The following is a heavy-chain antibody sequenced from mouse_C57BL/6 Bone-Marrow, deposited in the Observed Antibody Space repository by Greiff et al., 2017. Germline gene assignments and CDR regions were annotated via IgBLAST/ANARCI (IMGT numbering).Heavy chain of an antibody. CDR2: IYPGDGDT. Sequence: QVQLQQSGAELVKPGASVKLSCKASGYAFSSYWMNWVKQRPGKGLEWIGQIYPGDGDTNYNGKFKGKATLTADKSSSTAYMQLSSLTSEDSAVYFWARILRWYFYAMDYWGQGTSVTVSS. V-gene: IGHV1-80*01. D-gene: IGHD1-1*01. CDR1: GYAFSSYW. CDR3: ARILRWYFYAMDY. J-gene: IGHJ4*01.